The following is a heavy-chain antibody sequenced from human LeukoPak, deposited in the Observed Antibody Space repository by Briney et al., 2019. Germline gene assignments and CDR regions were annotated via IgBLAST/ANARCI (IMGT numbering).Heavy chain of an antibody. Sequence: ASVKVSCKSSGYRFVMFGFTWVRQAPGQGLEWLGWISAYNGDIKYAQKFQGRVTMTTDTSTDTAYLELRSLRSEDTAVYYCARSLLRYYSLLAFDDWGQGTLVTVSS. J-gene: IGHJ4*02. CDR2: ISAYNGDI. CDR3: ARSLLRYYSLLAFDD. CDR1: GYRFVMFG. D-gene: IGHD3-9*01. V-gene: IGHV1-18*04.